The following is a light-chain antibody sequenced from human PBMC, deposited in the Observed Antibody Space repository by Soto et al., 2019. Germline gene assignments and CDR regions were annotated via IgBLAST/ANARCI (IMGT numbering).Light chain of an antibody. CDR2: GAS. J-gene: IGKJ4*01. CDR3: QKYNSAPLT. V-gene: IGKV3-15*01. CDR1: QSVSSN. Sequence: EIAMTQPPATLSVSLGERATLTCRASQSVSSNLAWYQLKPGQAPRLLIYGASTRATGIPARFSGSGSGTDFTLTISSLQPEDVAAYYCQKYNSAPLTFGGGTKVDI.